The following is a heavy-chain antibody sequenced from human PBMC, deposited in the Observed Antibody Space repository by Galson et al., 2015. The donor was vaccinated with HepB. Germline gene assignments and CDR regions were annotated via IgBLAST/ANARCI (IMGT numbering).Heavy chain of an antibody. J-gene: IGHJ6*03. D-gene: IGHD1-26*01. CDR1: GFTFRSYT. CDR2: LSPDGNSE. Sequence: SLRLSCAASGFTFRSYTMHWVRQVSGKGLEWVALLSPDGNSEYCVDSVKGRFTISRDNSKDTLYLQMNNLRAEDTAVYYCARAPSGSDFRVDYYYYMDVWGKGTTVTVSS. CDR3: ARAPSGSDFRVDYYYYMDV. V-gene: IGHV3-30-3*01.